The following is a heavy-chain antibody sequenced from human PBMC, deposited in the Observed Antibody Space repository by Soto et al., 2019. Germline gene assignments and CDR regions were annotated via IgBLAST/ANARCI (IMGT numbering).Heavy chain of an antibody. V-gene: IGHV1-18*01. CDR3: ARVVGSGSNYNQYNWFDP. J-gene: IGHJ5*02. D-gene: IGHD3-10*01. CDR2: INVYNGNT. CDR1: GYTFTNYG. Sequence: QVQLVQSGGEVKKPGASVKVSCKTSGYTFTNYGISWVRQAPGQRLEWMGWINVYNGNTKYAQKVQGRVTMTTDTSTSTAYMELRSLRSDDTAVYYSARVVGSGSNYNQYNWFDPWGQGTLVTVSS.